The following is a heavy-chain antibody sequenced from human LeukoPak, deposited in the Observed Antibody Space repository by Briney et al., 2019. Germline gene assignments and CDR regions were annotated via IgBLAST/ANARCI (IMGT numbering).Heavy chain of an antibody. CDR1: GFTFSSYS. J-gene: IGHJ4*02. CDR2: ISSSSSYI. V-gene: IGHV3-21*01. D-gene: IGHD2-2*01. Sequence: GGSLRLSCAASGFTFSSYSMNWVRQAPGKGLEWVSSISSSSSYIYYADSVKGRFTISRDNAKNSLYLQMNSLRAEDTAVYYCARVLSSTSCFGYWGQGTLVTVSS. CDR3: ARVLSSTSCFGY.